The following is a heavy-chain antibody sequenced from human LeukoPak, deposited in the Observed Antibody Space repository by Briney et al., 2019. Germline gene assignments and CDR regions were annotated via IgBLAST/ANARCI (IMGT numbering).Heavy chain of an antibody. J-gene: IGHJ6*03. CDR1: GSSISSYY. CDR3: ARDDYGGSPYYYYYMDV. Sequence: SETLSLTCTVSGSSISSYYWSWIRQPAGKGLEWIGRIYTSGSTNYNPSLKSRVTMSVDTSKNQFSLKLSSVTAADTAVYYCARDDYGGSPYYYYYMDVWGKGTTVTVSS. D-gene: IGHD4-23*01. CDR2: IYTSGST. V-gene: IGHV4-4*07.